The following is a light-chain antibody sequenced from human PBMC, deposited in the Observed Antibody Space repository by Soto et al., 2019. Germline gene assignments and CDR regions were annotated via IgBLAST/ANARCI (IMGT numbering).Light chain of an antibody. CDR3: SSYTSSSTYV. CDR2: DVS. J-gene: IGLJ1*01. V-gene: IGLV2-14*03. CDR1: SSDVGGSNY. Sequence: QSALTQPASVSGSPGQSITISCTGTSSDVGGSNYVSWYQQHPGNAPKLIIFDVSHRPSGFSNRFSGSKSGNTASLTISGLQAEDEADYYCSSYTSSSTYVFGTGTKLTVL.